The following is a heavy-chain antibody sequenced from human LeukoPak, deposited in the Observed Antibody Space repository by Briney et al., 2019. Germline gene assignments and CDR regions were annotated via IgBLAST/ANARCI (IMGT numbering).Heavy chain of an antibody. CDR2: ISWNSGSI. CDR3: AKEGVGATDFDY. CDR1: GFTFDDYA. Sequence: GGSLRLSCAASGFTFDDYAMHWVRQAPGKGLEWVSGISWNSGSIGYADSVKGRFTISRDNAKNSLYLQMNSLRAEDTALYYCAKEGVGATDFDYWGQGTPVTVSS. V-gene: IGHV3-9*01. D-gene: IGHD1-26*01. J-gene: IGHJ4*02.